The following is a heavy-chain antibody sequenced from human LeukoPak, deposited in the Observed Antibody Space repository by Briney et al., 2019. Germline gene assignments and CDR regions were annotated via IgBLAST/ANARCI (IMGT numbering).Heavy chain of an antibody. Sequence: PSETLSLTCTVSGGSISSYYWGWIRQPPGRGLEWIGSIYYSGSTYYNPSLKSRVTISVDTSKNQFSLKLSSVTAADTAVYYCARDSRRTSDAFDIWGQGTMVTVSS. J-gene: IGHJ3*02. D-gene: IGHD1-7*01. CDR2: IYYSGST. CDR1: GGSISSYY. CDR3: ARDSRRTSDAFDI. V-gene: IGHV4-39*07.